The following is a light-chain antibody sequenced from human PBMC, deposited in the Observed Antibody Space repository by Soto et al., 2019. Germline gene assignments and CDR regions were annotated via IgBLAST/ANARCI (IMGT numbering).Light chain of an antibody. CDR3: ESWDSSLSAVL. J-gene: IGLJ2*01. V-gene: IGLV1-51*01. CDR1: SSNIGNNF. Sequence: QSVLTQPPSVSAALGQKVTISCSGNSSNIGNNFVSWYLQPPGTAPKVLIYDDHKRPSGIPDRFSGFKSGTSATLGITGLQTGDEADYYCESWDSSLSAVLFGGGTKLTVL. CDR2: DDH.